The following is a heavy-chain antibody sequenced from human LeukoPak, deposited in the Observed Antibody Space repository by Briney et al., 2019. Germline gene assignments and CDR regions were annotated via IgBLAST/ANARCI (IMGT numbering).Heavy chain of an antibody. Sequence: PSETLSLTCAVYGGSFSGYYWSWIRQPPGKGLEWIGEINHSGSTNYNPSLKSRVTISVDTSRNQFSLKLNSVTAADTAVYYCAKSNGYGLIDIWGQGTMVTVSS. CDR2: INHSGST. CDR1: GGSFSGYY. V-gene: IGHV4-34*01. J-gene: IGHJ3*02. CDR3: AKSNGYGLIDI. D-gene: IGHD3-10*01.